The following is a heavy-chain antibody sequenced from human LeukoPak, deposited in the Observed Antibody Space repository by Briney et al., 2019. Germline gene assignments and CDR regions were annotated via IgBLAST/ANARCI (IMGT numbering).Heavy chain of an antibody. CDR3: ARESIFGVIGSFDY. V-gene: IGHV4-39*07. CDR1: GGSISSSSYY. Sequence: SETLSLTCTVSGGSISSSSYYWGWIRQPPGKGLEWIGSIYYSGSTYYNPSLKSRVTISVDTSKNQFSLNLSSVTAADTAVYYCARESIFGVIGSFDYWAREPWSPSPQ. CDR2: IYYSGST. D-gene: IGHD3-3*01. J-gene: IGHJ4*02.